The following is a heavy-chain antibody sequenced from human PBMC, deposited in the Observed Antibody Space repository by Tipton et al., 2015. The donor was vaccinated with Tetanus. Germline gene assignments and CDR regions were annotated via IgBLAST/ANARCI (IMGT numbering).Heavy chain of an antibody. CDR1: GFSFSTYN. CDR2: IWYDGTTT. CDR3: ARETSLTTSY. D-gene: IGHD2/OR15-2a*01. J-gene: IGHJ1*01. Sequence: SLRLSCLASGFSFSTYNFHWVRQAPGKGLEWVANIWYDGTTTFYVDSVKGRFTISRDNSKNSLFLQMNSLRAEDTAVYFCARETSLTTSYWGQGTLVTVSS. V-gene: IGHV3-33*01.